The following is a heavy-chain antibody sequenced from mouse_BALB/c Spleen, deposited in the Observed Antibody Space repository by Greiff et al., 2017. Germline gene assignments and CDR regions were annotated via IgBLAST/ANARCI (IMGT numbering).Heavy chain of an antibody. CDR1: GFTFSSFG. V-gene: IGHV5-17*02. Sequence: EVQVVESGGGLVQPGGSRKLSCAASGFTFSSFGMHWVRQAPEKGLEWVAYISSGSSTIYYADTVKGRFTISRDNPKNTLFLQITSLRSEDTAMYYCARHFYDGYGWVAYWGQGTLVTVSA. J-gene: IGHJ3*01. CDR3: ARHFYDGYGWVAY. D-gene: IGHD2-3*01. CDR2: ISSGSSTI.